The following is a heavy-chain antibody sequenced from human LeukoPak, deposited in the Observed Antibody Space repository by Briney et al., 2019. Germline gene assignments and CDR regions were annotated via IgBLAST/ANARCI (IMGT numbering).Heavy chain of an antibody. D-gene: IGHD1-14*01. Sequence: GGSLRLSCAASGFTVSSNYMSWVRQAPGKGLEWVSVIYSGGSTYYADSVKGRFTISRDNSKNTLYLQMNSLRAEDTAVYYCAREGNSRTGRSHHWGQGTLVTVSS. V-gene: IGHV3-66*02. CDR1: GFTVSSNY. CDR3: AREGNSRTGRSHH. J-gene: IGHJ5*02. CDR2: IYSGGST.